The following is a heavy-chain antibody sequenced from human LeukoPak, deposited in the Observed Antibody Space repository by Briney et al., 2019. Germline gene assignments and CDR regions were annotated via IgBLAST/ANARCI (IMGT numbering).Heavy chain of an antibody. D-gene: IGHD2-21*02. CDR3: ARKKYDGDRSFDY. Sequence: SETLSLTCSVSGYSISSGYYWGWIRPPPGKGLEWIGSIYRSGSTSYNPSLKSRVTMSVDTSKNQFSLKLSSVTAADTAVYYCARKKYDGDRSFDYWGQGTLVTVSS. CDR1: GYSISSGYY. J-gene: IGHJ4*02. V-gene: IGHV4-38-2*02. CDR2: IYRSGST.